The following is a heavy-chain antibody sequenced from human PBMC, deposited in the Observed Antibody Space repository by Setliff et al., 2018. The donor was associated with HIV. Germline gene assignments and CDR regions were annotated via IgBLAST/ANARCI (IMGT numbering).Heavy chain of an antibody. V-gene: IGHV4-30-4*08. D-gene: IGHD6-19*01. CDR1: GGSISSDDYC. CDR2: IYYGGSA. J-gene: IGHJ4*02. Sequence: SETLSLTCTVSGGSISSDDYCLSWIRQAQGKGLEWIGCIYYGGSAHYNPSFQSRVTIAVDTSKNQLPLKLNSMTAADTAVYFCVRGPQWLLQKGRVYSFDYWGQGPLVTVSS. CDR3: VRGPQWLLQKGRVYSFDY.